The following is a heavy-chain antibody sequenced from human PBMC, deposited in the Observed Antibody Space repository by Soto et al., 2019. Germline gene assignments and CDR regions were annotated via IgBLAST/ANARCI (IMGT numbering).Heavy chain of an antibody. CDR2: VIPVLGIT. Sequence: QVQLVQSGAEVKKPGSSVKVSCKASRGTFNSYTFSWVRQAPGQGLEWMGRVIPVLGITKYAQKFQGRVTITADKSTSTAYMELSSLRSEDTALYYCAAEQYYYDSPGRGGRDCWGQGTLVTVSS. V-gene: IGHV1-69*02. D-gene: IGHD3-22*01. J-gene: IGHJ1*01. CDR1: RGTFNSYT. CDR3: AAEQYYYDSPGRGGRDC.